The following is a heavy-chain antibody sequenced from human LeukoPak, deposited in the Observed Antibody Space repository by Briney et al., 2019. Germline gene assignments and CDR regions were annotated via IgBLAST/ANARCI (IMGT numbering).Heavy chain of an antibody. J-gene: IGHJ3*02. V-gene: IGHV3-48*02. D-gene: IGHD3-10*01. CDR3: ARFSGTITAFDI. CDR2: ISSGTGNK. Sequence: GGSLRLSCAASGFIISNYSMSWVRQAPGKGLEWVSYISSGTGNKYYADSVKGRFTISRDNAKNSLYLQMNSLREEDTAVYHCARFSGTITAFDIWGQGTLVTVSS. CDR1: GFIISNYS.